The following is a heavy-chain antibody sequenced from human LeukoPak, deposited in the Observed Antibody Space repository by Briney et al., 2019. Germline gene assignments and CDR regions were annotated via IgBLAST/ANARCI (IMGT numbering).Heavy chain of an antibody. Sequence: GRTLRLSCAASGFTFSSYGMHWVRQAPAKGLEWVAVISYDESNKYYADSVKGRFTISRDNSKNTLYLQMNSLRAEDTTVYYCAKGEYCSSTSCPPYCYGMDGWGQGTTVTVSS. J-gene: IGHJ6*02. CDR3: AKGEYCSSTSCPPYCYGMDG. V-gene: IGHV3-30*18. D-gene: IGHD2-2*01. CDR1: GFTFSSYG. CDR2: ISYDESNK.